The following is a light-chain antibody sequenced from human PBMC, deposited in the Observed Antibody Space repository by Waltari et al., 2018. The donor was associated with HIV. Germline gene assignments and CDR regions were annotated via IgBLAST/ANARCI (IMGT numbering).Light chain of an antibody. J-gene: IGLJ1*01. V-gene: IGLV2-23*02. CDR1: NSDVGNYDF. CDR2: DVN. Sequence: QSALPQPASVSGSPGQSVHLSCPGTNSDVGNYDFVSWYQHNPGQAPHLTIYDVNTRPSGVSLRFSGSKSGNTASLTISGLQAEDEANYYCCSYAGGPFVFGSGT. CDR3: CSYAGGPFV.